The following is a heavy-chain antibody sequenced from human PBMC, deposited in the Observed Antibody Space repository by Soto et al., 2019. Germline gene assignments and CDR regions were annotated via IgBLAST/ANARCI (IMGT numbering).Heavy chain of an antibody. CDR2: IIPIFGTA. CDR1: GGTFSSYA. V-gene: IGHV1-69*13. J-gene: IGHJ4*02. CDR3: ARDYYDSSGYLDY. Sequence: SVKVSSKASGGTFSSYAISWVRQAPGQGLEWMGGIIPIFGTANYAQKFQGRVTITADESTSTAYMELSSLRSEDTAVYYCARDYYDSSGYLDYWGQGTLVTVSS. D-gene: IGHD3-22*01.